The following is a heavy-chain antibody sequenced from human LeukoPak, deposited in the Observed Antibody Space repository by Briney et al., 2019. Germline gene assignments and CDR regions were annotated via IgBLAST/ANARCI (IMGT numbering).Heavy chain of an antibody. J-gene: IGHJ4*02. CDR1: GFTFSSYE. CDR2: ISGSGVTM. Sequence: GGSLRLSCAASGFTFSSYEMNWVRQAPGRGLEWVSYISGSGVTMYYADSVKGRFTISRDDAKNSLYLQMNSLRAEDTAVYYCARDLVDYWGQGTLVTVSS. D-gene: IGHD2-2*01. V-gene: IGHV3-48*03. CDR3: ARDLVDY.